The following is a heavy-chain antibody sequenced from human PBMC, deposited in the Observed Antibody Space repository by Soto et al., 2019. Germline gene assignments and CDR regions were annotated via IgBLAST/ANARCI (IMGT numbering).Heavy chain of an antibody. Sequence: QVQLVQSGAEVKKPGSSVKVSCKASGGTFSSYAISWVRQAPGQGLEWMGGIIPIFGTANYAQKFQGRVTITADESTSTAYMELSSLRSEDTAVYYCARGPVVVTAITSITRQAGYGMDVWGQGTTVTVSS. CDR3: ARGPVVVTAITSITRQAGYGMDV. D-gene: IGHD2-21*02. J-gene: IGHJ6*02. V-gene: IGHV1-69*12. CDR1: GGTFSSYA. CDR2: IIPIFGTA.